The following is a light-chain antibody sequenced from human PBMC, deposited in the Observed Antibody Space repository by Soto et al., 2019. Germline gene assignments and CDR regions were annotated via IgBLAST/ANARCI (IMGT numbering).Light chain of an antibody. CDR2: GAA. CDR1: QSVSSSY. V-gene: IGKV3-20*01. Sequence: EIVLTPSPGTRSLSPGARATLSCRASQSVSSSYLAWYQQKPGQAPRLLIYGAASRSTGIPDRFSGSGSGTDFTLTISRLEPEDFAVYYCQQYGSSWTFGQGTKVDIK. J-gene: IGKJ1*01. CDR3: QQYGSSWT.